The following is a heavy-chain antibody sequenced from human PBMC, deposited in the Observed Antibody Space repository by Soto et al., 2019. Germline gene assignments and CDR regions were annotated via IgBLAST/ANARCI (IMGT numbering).Heavy chain of an antibody. V-gene: IGHV4-59*01. CDR2: VYNSGNT. J-gene: IGHJ3*02. CDR3: ARVHEKGLDAFDI. CDR1: GGSSSNYY. Sequence: PSETLSLTCTVSGGSSSNYYWSWIRQPPGKGLEWIAYVYNSGNTNFNPSLKSRVTISVDTSKNQFSLRLTSVTAADTAVYYCARVHEKGLDAFDIWGQGTMVTVSS.